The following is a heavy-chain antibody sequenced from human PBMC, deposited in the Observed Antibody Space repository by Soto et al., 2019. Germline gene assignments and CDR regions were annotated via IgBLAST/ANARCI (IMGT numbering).Heavy chain of an antibody. CDR2: ISGSGGST. V-gene: IGHV3-23*01. CDR3: ASRSSGWYFDY. J-gene: IGHJ4*02. Sequence: EVQLLESGGGLVQPGGSLRLSCAASGFTFSSYAMNWVRQAPGKGLEWVSAISGSGGSTYYADSVKGRFTISRDNSKTTLYLQMNSLRAEDTAVYYCASRSSGWYFDYWGQGTLVTVSS. CDR1: GFTFSSYA. D-gene: IGHD6-19*01.